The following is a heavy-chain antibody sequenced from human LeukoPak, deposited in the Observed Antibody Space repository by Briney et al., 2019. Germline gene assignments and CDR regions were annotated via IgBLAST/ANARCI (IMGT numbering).Heavy chain of an antibody. J-gene: IGHJ4*02. CDR2: ISGSGGST. CDR3: AKDSSQLMQWLVPYYFDY. Sequence: GGSLRLSCAASGFTFSSYAMGWVRQAPGKGLEWVSAISGSGGSTYYADSVKGRFTISRDNSKNTLYLQMNSLRAEGTAVYYCAKDSSQLMQWLVPYYFDYWGQGTLVTVSS. V-gene: IGHV3-23*01. CDR1: GFTFSSYA. D-gene: IGHD6-19*01.